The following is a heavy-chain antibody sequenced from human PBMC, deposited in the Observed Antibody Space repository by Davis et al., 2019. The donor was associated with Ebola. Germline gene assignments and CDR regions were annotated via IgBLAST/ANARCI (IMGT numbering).Heavy chain of an antibody. V-gene: IGHV1-3*01. CDR1: GYTFTSYD. Sequence: ASVKVSCKASGYTFTSYDINWVRQATGQRLEWMGWINAGNGNTKYSQKFQGRVTITRDTSASTAYMELSSLRSEDTAVYYCAREWSGSLGPFDYWGQGTLVTVSS. J-gene: IGHJ4*02. CDR3: AREWSGSLGPFDY. D-gene: IGHD3-3*01. CDR2: INAGNGNT.